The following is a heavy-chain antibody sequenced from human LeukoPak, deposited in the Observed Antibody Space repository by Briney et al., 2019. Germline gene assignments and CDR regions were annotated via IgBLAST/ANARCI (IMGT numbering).Heavy chain of an antibody. CDR2: ISHSGAT. V-gene: IGHV3-23*01. D-gene: IGHD3-10*01. CDR1: AFTFSSYA. J-gene: IGHJ4*02. CDR3: AKGQDLLWFGEPIYYFDY. Sequence: PPGGSLRLSCAASAFTFSSYAMTWVRQAPGKGLEWVSTISHSGATYYADSVEGRFTISRDNSKDTLYRQMNSLRAEDTAVYYCAKGQDLLWFGEPIYYFDYWGQGTLVTVSS.